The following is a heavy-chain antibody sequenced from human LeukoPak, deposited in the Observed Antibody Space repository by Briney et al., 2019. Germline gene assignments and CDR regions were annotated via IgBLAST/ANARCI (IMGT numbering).Heavy chain of an antibody. CDR1: GGSFSGYY. CDR2: INHSGST. Sequence: SETLSLTCAVYGGSFSGYYWSWIRQPPGKGLEWIGEINHSGSTNYNPSLKSRVTISVDTSKNQFSLKLSSVTAADTAVYYCARGLGYNSFDYWDQGTLVTVSS. J-gene: IGHJ4*02. D-gene: IGHD5-24*01. V-gene: IGHV4-34*01. CDR3: ARGLGYNSFDY.